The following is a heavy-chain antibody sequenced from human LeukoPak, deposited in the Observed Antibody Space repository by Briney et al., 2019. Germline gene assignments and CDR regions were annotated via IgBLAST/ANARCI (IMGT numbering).Heavy chain of an antibody. Sequence: GGSLRLSCAVSGFSFDDYAMHWVRQAAGKGLEWVSVIYSGGSTYYADSVKGRFTISRDNSKNTLYLQMNSLRAEDTAVYYCATIDYWGQGTLVTVSS. CDR1: GFSFDDYA. CDR2: IYSGGST. J-gene: IGHJ4*02. CDR3: ATIDY. V-gene: IGHV3-66*01.